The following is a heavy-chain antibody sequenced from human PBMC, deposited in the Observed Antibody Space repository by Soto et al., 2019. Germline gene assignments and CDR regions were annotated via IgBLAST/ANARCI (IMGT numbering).Heavy chain of an antibody. CDR1: GYTFTSYA. D-gene: IGHD1-26*01. CDR3: ARDRREWELLRPLYYGMDV. V-gene: IGHV1-3*01. J-gene: IGHJ6*02. CDR2: INAGNGNT. Sequence: GASVKVSCKASGYTFTSYAIHWVRQAPGQRLEWMGWINAGNGNTKYSQKFQGRVTITRDTSASTAYMELSSLRSEDTAVYYCARDRREWELLRPLYYGMDVWGQGTTVTVSS.